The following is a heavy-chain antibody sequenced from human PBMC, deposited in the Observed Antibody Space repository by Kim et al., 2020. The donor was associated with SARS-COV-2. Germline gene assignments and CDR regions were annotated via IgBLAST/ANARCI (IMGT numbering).Heavy chain of an antibody. CDR1: GGSISSSSYY. V-gene: IGHV4-39*01. D-gene: IGHD3-10*01. CDR2: IYYSGST. CDR3: ARVRSLPTYYYGSGSYYRDAFDI. J-gene: IGHJ3*02. Sequence: SETLSLTCTVSGGSISSSSYYWGWIRQPPGKGLEWIGSIYYSGSTYYNPSLKSRVTISVDTSKNQFSLKLSSVTAADTAVYYCARVRSLPTYYYGSGSYYRDAFDIWGQGTMVTVSS.